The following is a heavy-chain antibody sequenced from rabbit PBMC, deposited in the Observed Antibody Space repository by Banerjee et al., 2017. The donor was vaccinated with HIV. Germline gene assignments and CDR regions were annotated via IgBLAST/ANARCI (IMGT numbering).Heavy chain of an antibody. J-gene: IGHJ4*01. Sequence: QSLEESGGDLVKPGASLTLTCTASGFSFSSYYDMCWVRQAPGKGLEWIACIYTGDGGSYYASWAKGRFTISKTSSTTVTLQMTSLTAADTATYFCAREHSYADYGDFNLWGQGTLVTVS. D-gene: IGHD2-1*01. V-gene: IGHV1S40*01. CDR1: GFSFSSYYD. CDR3: AREHSYADYGDFNL. CDR2: IYTGDGGS.